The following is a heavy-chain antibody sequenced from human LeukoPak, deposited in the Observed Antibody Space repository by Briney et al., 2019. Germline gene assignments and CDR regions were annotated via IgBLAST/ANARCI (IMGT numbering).Heavy chain of an antibody. V-gene: IGHV2-5*02. D-gene: IGHD4-17*01. CDR2: IYWDDDK. CDR1: GFSLSTSGVG. Sequence: SGPTLVKPTQTLTLTCTFSGFSLSTSGVGVGWIRQPPGKAPEWLALIYWDDDKRYSQSLKSRLTITKDTSKNQVVLTMTNMDPVDTATYYCAHSDFDYGDYGEGNAFDIWGQGTMVTVSS. J-gene: IGHJ3*02. CDR3: AHSDFDYGDYGEGNAFDI.